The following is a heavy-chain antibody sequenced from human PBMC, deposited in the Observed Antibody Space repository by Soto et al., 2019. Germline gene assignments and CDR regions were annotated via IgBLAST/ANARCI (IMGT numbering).Heavy chain of an antibody. D-gene: IGHD3-3*01. CDR1: GFTFSSYG. CDR2: IWYDGSNK. J-gene: IGHJ6*02. V-gene: IGHV3-33*01. CDR3: ARDGGPDNYYYYGMDV. Sequence: PGGSLRLSCAASGFTFSSYGMHWVRQAPGKGLEWVAVIWYDGSNKYYADSVKGRFTISRDNSKNTLYLQMNSLRAEDTAVYYCARDGGPDNYYYYGMDVWGQGTTVTVSS.